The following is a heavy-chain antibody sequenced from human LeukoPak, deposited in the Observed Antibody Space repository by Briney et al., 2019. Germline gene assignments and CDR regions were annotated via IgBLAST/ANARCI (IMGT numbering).Heavy chain of an antibody. D-gene: IGHD3-10*01. V-gene: IGHV3-15*01. J-gene: IGHJ4*02. CDR3: TTDGLMVRGAMHND. CDR2: VKSKVDGETT. Sequence: PGGSLRLSCVGSKFTFRDAWMSWVRQAPGKGLEWVGRVKSKVDGETTDYAAPVKGRLTISRDDSENTLFLQMNSLKTEDTAVYYCTTDGLMVRGAMHNDWGQGTLVTVSS. CDR1: KFTFRDAW.